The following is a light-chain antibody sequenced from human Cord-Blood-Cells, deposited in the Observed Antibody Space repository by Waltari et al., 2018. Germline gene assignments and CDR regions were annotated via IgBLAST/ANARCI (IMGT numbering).Light chain of an antibody. CDR1: QSISSY. V-gene: IGKV1-39*01. CDR3: QQSYSTLRT. Sequence: DIQMTQSPSSLSASVGDRVTITCRASQSISSYLNWYQQKPGKAPKLLIYAASSLQSGVPSRCSGSGSGTDCTLTISSLQPEDFATYYCQQSYSTLRTFGPGTKVDIK. J-gene: IGKJ3*01. CDR2: AAS.